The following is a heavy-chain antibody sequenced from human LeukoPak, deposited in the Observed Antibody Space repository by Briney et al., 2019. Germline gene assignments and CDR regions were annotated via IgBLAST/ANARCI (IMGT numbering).Heavy chain of an antibody. CDR3: ATADWESFYFDS. D-gene: IGHD3-3*01. J-gene: IGHJ4*02. V-gene: IGHV4-31*02. Sequence: TLSLPPILPSCSVWIGVESSMWIRQHRGKGLEWLGFTSYSEGTYYNPSLMSRLTISVDRSQNQFSLKMRDVTAADTAVYFCATADWESFYFDSWGQGGLVGGCS. CDR2: TSYSEGT. CDR1: SCSVWIGVES.